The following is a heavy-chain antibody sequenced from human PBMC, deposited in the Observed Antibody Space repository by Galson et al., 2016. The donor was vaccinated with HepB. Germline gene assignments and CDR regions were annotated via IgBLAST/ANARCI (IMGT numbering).Heavy chain of an antibody. CDR3: ARGNYGSGRRRSFDP. CDR1: GFTFSDYY. V-gene: IGHV3-11*01. J-gene: IGHJ5*02. Sequence: LRLSCAASGFTFSDYYMTWIRQAPGKGLEWISYISNTGITIYYADSVKDRFTLSRDNAKNSLFLEMNTLRADDTAIYYCARGNYGSGRRRSFDPWGQGTLVTVSS. D-gene: IGHD3-10*01. CDR2: ISNTGITI.